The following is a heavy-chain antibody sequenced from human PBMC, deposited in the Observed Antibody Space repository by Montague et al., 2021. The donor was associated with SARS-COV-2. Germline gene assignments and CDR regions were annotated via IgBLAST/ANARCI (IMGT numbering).Heavy chain of an antibody. CDR1: GGSIGGYY. D-gene: IGHD1-26*01. V-gene: IGHV4-59*08. Sequence: SETLSLTCSVSGGSIGGYYWSLIRQPPGKGLEWIGYIYYSGSINXNPSLKSRLTISVDTSKNQFSLKLSSVTAADTAFYYCAGRSRWAMEVWGQGTTVTVSS. CDR2: IYYSGSI. CDR3: AGRSRWAMEV. J-gene: IGHJ6*02.